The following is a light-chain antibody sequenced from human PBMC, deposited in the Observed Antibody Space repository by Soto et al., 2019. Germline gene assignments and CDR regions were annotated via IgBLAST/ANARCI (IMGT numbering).Light chain of an antibody. CDR1: QAINTY. V-gene: IGKV1-39*01. J-gene: IGKJ1*01. CDR2: STS. CDR3: QHYGSPSWT. Sequence: DIQMTQSPSSLSASVGARVTITCRASQAINTYLNWYQQKPGKAPKLLIYSTSSLQSGVPSRFSGSGSGTDFTLTIRRLEPDDFAVYYCQHYGSPSWTFGQGTKVDIK.